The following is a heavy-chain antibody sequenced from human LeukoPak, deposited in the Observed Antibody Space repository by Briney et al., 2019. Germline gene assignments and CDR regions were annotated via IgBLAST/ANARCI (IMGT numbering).Heavy chain of an antibody. CDR1: GFTFSTYW. V-gene: IGHV3-74*03. CDR2: INTDGSAT. D-gene: IGHD4-23*01. Sequence: PGGSLRLSCAASGFTFSTYWMHWVRQAPGKGLVWVSRINTDGSATTYADSVKGRFTISRDNAKNTLYLEMNSLRAEDTAAYYCARGYGGNFPLDYWGQGTLVTVSS. CDR3: ARGYGGNFPLDY. J-gene: IGHJ4*02.